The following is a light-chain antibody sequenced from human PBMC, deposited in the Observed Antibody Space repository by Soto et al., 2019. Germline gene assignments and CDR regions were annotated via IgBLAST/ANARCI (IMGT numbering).Light chain of an antibody. CDR3: SSYTSISTVV. V-gene: IGLV2-14*01. Sequence: QSALAQPAAVSGSPGQTIIISCTGTSSDVGGYSYVSWYQQHPGKAPKLIIYEVTNRPSGVSHRFSGSKSGNTASLTISGLQAEDDSHYYCSSYTSISTVVFGGGTQLTVL. CDR2: EVT. J-gene: IGLJ2*01. CDR1: SSDVGGYSY.